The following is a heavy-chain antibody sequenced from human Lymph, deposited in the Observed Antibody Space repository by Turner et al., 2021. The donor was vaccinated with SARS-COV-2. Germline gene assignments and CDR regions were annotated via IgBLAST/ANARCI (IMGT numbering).Heavy chain of an antibody. V-gene: IGHV1-3*01. CDR3: ARDLYYYDRRGDILPNWYFDL. CDR1: GYTFSSYA. J-gene: IGHJ2*01. Sequence: QVQLVQSGAEVKKPGASVKVSCQASGYTFSSYAMHWVRQAPGQRLEWMGWRNAGNGNRKDSQKFQGRVTITRDTSASTDYMELSSLRSEDTAVYYWARDLYYYDRRGDILPNWYFDLWGRGTLVTVSS. D-gene: IGHD3-22*01. CDR2: RNAGNGNR.